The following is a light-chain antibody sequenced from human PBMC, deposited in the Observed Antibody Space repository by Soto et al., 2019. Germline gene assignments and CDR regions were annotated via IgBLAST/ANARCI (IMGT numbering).Light chain of an antibody. CDR3: QQYYSTPPT. CDR1: QSVLHSSYKNNY. Sequence: IVMTQSPGSLAVSLGEGATINCRSSQSVLHSSYKNNYLAWYQQKPGQPPKLLIYWGSTRESGVPDRFSGSGSGTDFTLTISSLQAEDVAVYYCQQYYSTPPTFGGGTKVEIK. J-gene: IGKJ4*01. CDR2: WGS. V-gene: IGKV4-1*01.